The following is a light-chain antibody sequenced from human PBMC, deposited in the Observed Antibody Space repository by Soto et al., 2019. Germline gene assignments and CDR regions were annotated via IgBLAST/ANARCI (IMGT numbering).Light chain of an antibody. CDR2: GAS. V-gene: IGKV3-15*01. CDR3: QQYNSWLWT. CDR1: QNVSSK. Sequence: IVITQSPSTLSVSPGEGATLSCRASQNVSSKLAWYQQKPGQAPRLLIYGASTRATGIPARFSGSGSGTEFTLIISSLQSEDSAVYYCQQYNSWLWTFGQGTKVDIK. J-gene: IGKJ1*01.